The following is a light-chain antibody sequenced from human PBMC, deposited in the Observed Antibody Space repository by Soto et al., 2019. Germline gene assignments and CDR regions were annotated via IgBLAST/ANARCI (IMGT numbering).Light chain of an antibody. V-gene: IGKV3-15*01. CDR1: QSVSIN. CDR2: GAS. Sequence: IVMTQSPATLSLSAGERATLSCRASQSVSINLAWYQQKPDQAPRLLIYGASTRATGIPDRFSGSGSGTEFTLTISRLQSEDFAVYYCHKYNGWPRTCGQGTKVDIK. J-gene: IGKJ1*01. CDR3: HKYNGWPRT.